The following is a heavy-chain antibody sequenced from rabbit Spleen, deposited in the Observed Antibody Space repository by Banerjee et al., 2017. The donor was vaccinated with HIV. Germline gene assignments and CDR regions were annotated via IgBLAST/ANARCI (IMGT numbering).Heavy chain of an antibody. Sequence: QSLEESGGDLVKPGASLTLTCTASGIDFSSTYYMCWVRQAPGKGLEWIACIYTTSGGTYYASWAKGRFTISRTSSTTVTLRMTSLTAADTAAYFCARDTATSFSTYGMDLWGQGTLVTVS. D-gene: IGHD1-1*01. CDR2: IYTTSGGT. CDR1: GIDFSSTYY. CDR3: ARDTATSFSTYGMDL. V-gene: IGHV1S40*01. J-gene: IGHJ6*01.